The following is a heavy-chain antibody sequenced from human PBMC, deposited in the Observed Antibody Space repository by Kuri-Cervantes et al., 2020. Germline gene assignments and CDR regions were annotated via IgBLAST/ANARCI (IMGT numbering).Heavy chain of an antibody. Sequence: GESLKISCVASGFTFSGYNMNWVRQSPGKGLEWVSSIRSTSSDIYYADSVKGRFIISRDNAKNSLYLQMNSLRADDTAIYYCARDQGVLRGVIGRADYYMDVWGKGTTVTVSS. CDR1: GFTFSGYN. J-gene: IGHJ6*03. V-gene: IGHV3-21*06. CDR3: ARDQGVLRGVIGRADYYMDV. D-gene: IGHD3-10*01. CDR2: IRSTSSDI.